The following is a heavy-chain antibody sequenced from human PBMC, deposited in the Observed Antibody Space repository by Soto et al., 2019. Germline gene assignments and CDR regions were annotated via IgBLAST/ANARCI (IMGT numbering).Heavy chain of an antibody. J-gene: IGHJ6*02. V-gene: IGHV3-64D*08. Sequence: EVQLVESGGGLVQPRGSLRLSCSASGFTFSSYAMHWVRQAPGKGLEYVSAISSNGGSTYYADSVKGRFTISRDNSKNTLYLQMSSLRAEDTAVYYCVKEDSAVAPYGMDVWGQGTTVTVSS. CDR3: VKEDSAVAPYGMDV. CDR1: GFTFSSYA. D-gene: IGHD6-19*01. CDR2: ISSNGGST.